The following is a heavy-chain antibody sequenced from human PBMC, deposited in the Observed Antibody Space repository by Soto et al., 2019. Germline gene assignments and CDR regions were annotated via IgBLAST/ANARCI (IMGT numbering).Heavy chain of an antibody. Sequence: GESLKISCALSGFTVSGSYMSWVRQAPGQGLEWVSVIYVSGASYYADSVKGRFTISRDNSRNTLYLEMNSLRPEDTAVYYCARIPDYGGYFDYWGQGTLVTVSS. D-gene: IGHD4-17*01. J-gene: IGHJ4*02. CDR3: ARIPDYGGYFDY. CDR2: IYVSGAS. V-gene: IGHV3-66*01. CDR1: GFTVSGSY.